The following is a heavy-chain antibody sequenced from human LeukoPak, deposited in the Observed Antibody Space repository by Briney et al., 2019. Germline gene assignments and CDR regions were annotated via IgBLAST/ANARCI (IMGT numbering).Heavy chain of an antibody. V-gene: IGHV1-8*01. CDR3: ARVVGQWLEVH. J-gene: IGHJ4*02. CDR2: MSPNSGKT. D-gene: IGHD6-19*01. Sequence: ASVKVSCKASGYNFLSLDINWVRQAAGQGPEWMGYMSPNSGKTRYAQQFQGRVSMTSDASITTAYMELSSLMSEDTAVYYCARVVGQWLEVHWGQGTQVTVSS. CDR1: GYNFLSLD.